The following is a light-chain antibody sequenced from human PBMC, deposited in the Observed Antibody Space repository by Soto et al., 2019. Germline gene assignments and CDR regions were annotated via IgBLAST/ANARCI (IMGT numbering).Light chain of an antibody. J-gene: IGLJ2*01. Sequence: QSALTQPASVSGSPGQSITISCTGTSSDVGGYDYVSWYQQYAGKAPKLTIYNVRNRPSGVSNRFSGSKSGNTASLTISGLQPEDEADYFCSSYTGSGTVLFGGGTKLTVL. V-gene: IGLV2-14*01. CDR3: SSYTGSGTVL. CDR2: NVR. CDR1: SSDVGGYDY.